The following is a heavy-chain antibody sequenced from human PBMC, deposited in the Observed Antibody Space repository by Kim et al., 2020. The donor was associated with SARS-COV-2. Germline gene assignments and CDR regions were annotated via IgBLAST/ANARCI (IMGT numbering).Heavy chain of an antibody. J-gene: IGHJ4*02. Sequence: GGSLRLSCAASGFTFSSYSMNWVRQAPGKGLEWVSSISSSSSYIYYADSVKGRFTISRDNAKNSLYLQMNSLRAEDTAVYYCAREVLDGSGSYSTAFDYWGQGTLVTVPS. D-gene: IGHD3-10*01. CDR3: AREVLDGSGSYSTAFDY. CDR1: GFTFSSYS. V-gene: IGHV3-21*01. CDR2: ISSSSSYI.